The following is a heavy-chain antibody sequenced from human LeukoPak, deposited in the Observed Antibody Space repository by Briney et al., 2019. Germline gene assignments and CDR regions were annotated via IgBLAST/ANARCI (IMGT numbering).Heavy chain of an antibody. CDR1: GFSFSTYA. V-gene: IGHV3-30-3*01. Sequence: GGSLRLSCAASGFSFSTYALHWVRQAPGKGLEWVAVISYDGNKIYYADSVKGRFTISRDSSKNTLDLQLDSLRAEDTAVYYCARDYASSGWYHKSYFQHWGQGTLVTVSS. J-gene: IGHJ1*01. CDR3: ARDYASSGWYHKSYFQH. D-gene: IGHD6-19*01. CDR2: ISYDGNKI.